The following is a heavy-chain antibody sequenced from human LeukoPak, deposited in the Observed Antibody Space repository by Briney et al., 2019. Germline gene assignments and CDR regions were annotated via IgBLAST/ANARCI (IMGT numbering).Heavy chain of an antibody. CDR1: GGSISSSSYY. Sequence: SETLSLTCTVSGGSISSSSYYWGWIRQPPGKGLEWIGYIYYSGSTNYNPSLKSRVTISVDTSKNQFSLKLSSVTAADTAVYYCARIKGGYFALDYWGQGTLVTVSS. J-gene: IGHJ4*02. CDR3: ARIKGGYFALDY. V-gene: IGHV4-61*05. CDR2: IYYSGST. D-gene: IGHD3-22*01.